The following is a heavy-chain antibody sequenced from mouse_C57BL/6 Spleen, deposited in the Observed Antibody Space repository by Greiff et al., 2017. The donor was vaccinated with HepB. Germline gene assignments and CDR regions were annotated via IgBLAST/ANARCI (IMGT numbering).Heavy chain of an antibody. D-gene: IGHD1-1*01. CDR3: ARDSHYYGSSFDY. CDR2: ISDGGSYT. J-gene: IGHJ2*01. V-gene: IGHV5-4*01. CDR1: GFTFSSYA. Sequence: EVKVEESGGGLVKPGGSLKLSCAASGFTFSSYAMSWVRQTPEKRLEWVATISDGGSYTYYPDNVKGRFTISRDNAKNNLYLQMSHLKSEDTAMYYCARDSHYYGSSFDYWGQGTTLTVSS.